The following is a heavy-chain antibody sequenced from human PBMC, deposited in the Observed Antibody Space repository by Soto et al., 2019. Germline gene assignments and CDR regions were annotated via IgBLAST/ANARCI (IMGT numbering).Heavy chain of an antibody. CDR1: GFTFNSYS. CDR3: ARDREGVEAGLF. D-gene: IGHD2-15*01. Sequence: EVQLVESGGGLVMPGGSLRLSCAASGFTFNSYSMNWVRQAPGRGLEWVSSISSSSTYIYYADSVKGRFTISRDNAKNSLFLQMNNLRGEDTAVYYCARDREGVEAGLFWGQGTVVTVSS. J-gene: IGHJ3*01. CDR2: ISSSSTYI. V-gene: IGHV3-21*01.